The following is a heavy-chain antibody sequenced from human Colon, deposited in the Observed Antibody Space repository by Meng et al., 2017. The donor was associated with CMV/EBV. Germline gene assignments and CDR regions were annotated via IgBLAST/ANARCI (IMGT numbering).Heavy chain of an antibody. Sequence: GESLKISCVVSGFTFSDYWMNWVRQAPGKGLEWVANMKQDGSERYYVDSVKGRFTISRDNAKNSLFLQVNSLRAEDTAVYYCAGGRGFLIDFWGRGTLVTVSS. CDR3: AGGRGFLIDF. V-gene: IGHV3-7*04. CDR2: MKQDGSER. D-gene: IGHD3-3*01. CDR1: GFTFSDYW. J-gene: IGHJ4*02.